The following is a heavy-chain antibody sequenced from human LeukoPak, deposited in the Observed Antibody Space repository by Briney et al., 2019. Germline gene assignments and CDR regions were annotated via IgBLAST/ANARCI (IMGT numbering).Heavy chain of an antibody. CDR3: ATDKETQLALDY. Sequence: ASVKVSCKVSGYTLTELSMHWVRQAPGKGLERMGGFDPEDGETTYAQKFQGRVTMTEDTSTDIAYMELSSLRSEDTAVYYCATDKETQLALDYWGQGTLVTVSS. J-gene: IGHJ4*02. V-gene: IGHV1-24*01. CDR2: FDPEDGET. CDR1: GYTLTELS. D-gene: IGHD3-3*02.